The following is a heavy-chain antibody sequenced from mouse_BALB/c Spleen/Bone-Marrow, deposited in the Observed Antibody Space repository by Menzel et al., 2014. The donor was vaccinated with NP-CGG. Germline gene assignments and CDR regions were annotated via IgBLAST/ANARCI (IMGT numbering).Heavy chain of an antibody. Sequence: EVQLQQSGAELVKPGASVKLSCTASGFNIKDTYMHWVKQRPEQGQEWIGRIDPANGNTKYDPKFQGRATVTADTSSSTAYLQLSSLTSEDTAVYYCARYYYRTMDYWGQGTSVTISS. CDR2: IDPANGNT. CDR1: GFNIKDTY. D-gene: IGHD1-1*01. V-gene: IGHV14-3*02. J-gene: IGHJ4*01. CDR3: ARYYYRTMDY.